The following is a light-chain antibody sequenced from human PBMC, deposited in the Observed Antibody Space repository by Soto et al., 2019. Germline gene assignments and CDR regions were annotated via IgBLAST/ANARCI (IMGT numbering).Light chain of an antibody. Sequence: QSALTQPASVSGSPGQSITISCTGGSNDVGGHNYVSWYQHNPGKAPKLLIYDVTKRPSGVSNRFSVSKSGNTASLTISGLQAEDEADYYCNSYTSSGTVVFGGGTKLTVL. CDR3: NSYTSSGTVV. J-gene: IGLJ3*02. CDR1: SNDVGGHNY. CDR2: DVT. V-gene: IGLV2-14*03.